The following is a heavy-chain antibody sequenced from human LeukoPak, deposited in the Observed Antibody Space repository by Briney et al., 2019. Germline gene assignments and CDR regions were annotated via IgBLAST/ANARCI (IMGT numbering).Heavy chain of an antibody. CDR1: GFTFDDYA. Sequence: GGSLRLSCAASGFTFDDYAMHWVRQAPGKGLEWVSLISWDGGSTYYADSVKGRFTISRDNSKKSLYLQMNSLRAEDTALYYCAKDGSRVAVAGYYYYYMDVWGKGTTVTVSS. D-gene: IGHD6-19*01. J-gene: IGHJ6*03. V-gene: IGHV3-43D*03. CDR3: AKDGSRVAVAGYYYYYMDV. CDR2: ISWDGGST.